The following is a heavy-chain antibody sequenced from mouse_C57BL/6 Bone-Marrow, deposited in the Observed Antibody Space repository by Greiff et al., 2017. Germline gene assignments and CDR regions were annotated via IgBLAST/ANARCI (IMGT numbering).Heavy chain of an antibody. V-gene: IGHV14-3*01. J-gene: IGHJ1*03. CDR2: IDPANGNT. CDR1: GFNIKNTY. CDR3: ALHPSFDV. Sequence: EVQGVESVAELVRPGASVKLSCTASGFNIKNTYMHWVKQRPEQGLEWIGRIDPANGNTKYASKFQGKATITADTSSNTAYLQLSSLTSEDTAIYYCALHPSFDVWGRGTAVTVTA.